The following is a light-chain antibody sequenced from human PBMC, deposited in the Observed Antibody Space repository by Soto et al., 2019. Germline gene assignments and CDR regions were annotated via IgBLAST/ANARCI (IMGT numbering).Light chain of an antibody. CDR3: TSYAGSNNLV. CDR1: SSDVGGYNY. J-gene: IGLJ2*01. Sequence: QSALTQPPSASGSPGQSVTISCTGTSSDVGGYNYVSWYQQHPGKAPQLMIYEVSKRPSGVPDLFSGSKSGNTAPLTVSGLQAEDEADYYCTSYAGSNNLVFGGGTKLTVL. V-gene: IGLV2-8*01. CDR2: EVS.